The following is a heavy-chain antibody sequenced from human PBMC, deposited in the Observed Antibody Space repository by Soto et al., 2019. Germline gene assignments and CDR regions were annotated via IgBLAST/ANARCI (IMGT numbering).Heavy chain of an antibody. D-gene: IGHD6-19*01. CDR2: ISADNGNT. CDR1: GYTFTSYD. J-gene: IGHJ6*02. V-gene: IGHV1-18*01. CDR3: ARDLGRRIAVAGMDV. Sequence: QVQLVQSGAEVKKPGASVKVSCKASGYTFTSYDISWVRQAPGQGLEWMGWISADNGNTNYAQKLQGRVTMTTDTSTSTAYMELGSLRSDGTAVYYCARDLGRRIAVAGMDVWGQGTTVTVSS.